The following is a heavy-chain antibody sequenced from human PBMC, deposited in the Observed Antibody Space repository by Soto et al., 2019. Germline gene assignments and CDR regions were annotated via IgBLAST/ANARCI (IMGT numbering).Heavy chain of an antibody. CDR3: ARGPHYDFWSGYPFGEDYFDY. CDR2: IYYSGST. D-gene: IGHD3-3*01. J-gene: IGHJ4*02. Sequence: PSETLSLTCTVSGGSISSYYWSWIRQPPGKGLEWIGYIYYSGSTNYNPSLKSRVTISVDTSKNQFSLKLSSVNAADTAVYYCARGPHYDFWSGYPFGEDYFDYWGQGNLVTVSS. CDR1: GGSISSYY. V-gene: IGHV4-59*01.